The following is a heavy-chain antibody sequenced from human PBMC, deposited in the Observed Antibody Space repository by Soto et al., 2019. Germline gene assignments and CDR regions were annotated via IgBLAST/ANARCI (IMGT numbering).Heavy chain of an antibody. Sequence: SETLSLTCAVYGGSFSGYYWSWIRQPPGKGLEWIGEINHSGSTNYNPSLKSRVTISVDTSKNQFSLKLSSVTAADTAVYYCARVRVVPRTTVTNISDYWGQGTLVTVSS. CDR3: ARVRVVPRTTVTNISDY. CDR2: INHSGST. J-gene: IGHJ4*02. V-gene: IGHV4-34*01. D-gene: IGHD4-4*01. CDR1: GGSFSGYY.